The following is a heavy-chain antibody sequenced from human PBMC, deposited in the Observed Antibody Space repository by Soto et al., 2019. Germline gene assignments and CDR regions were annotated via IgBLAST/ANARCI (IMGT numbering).Heavy chain of an antibody. CDR3: ARDQASRVDP. CDR1: GGSLSSGDFY. V-gene: IGHV4-30-4*01. CDR2: IHYSGST. J-gene: IGHJ5*02. Sequence: SGTPSLTCTVSGGSLSSGDFYWGLIRQPPGKGLEWIGYIHYSGSTYYNPSLKSRVTISVDTSKNQFSLKLSSVTAADTAVYYCARDQASRVDPWGQGTLVTVSS.